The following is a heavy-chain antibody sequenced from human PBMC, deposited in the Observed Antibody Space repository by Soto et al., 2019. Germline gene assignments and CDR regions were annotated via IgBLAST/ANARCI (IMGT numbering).Heavy chain of an antibody. V-gene: IGHV3-30-3*01. CDR2: ISYDGSNK. CDR1: GFTFSSYA. D-gene: IGHD2-15*01. CDR3: ASARGYCSGGSCYTIPRDP. J-gene: IGHJ5*02. Sequence: ESGGGVVQPGRSLRLSCAASGFTFSSYAMHWVRQAPGKGLEWVAVISYDGSNKYYADSVKGRFTISRDNSKNTLYLQMNSLRAEDTAVYYCASARGYCSGGSCYTIPRDPWGQGTLVTVSS.